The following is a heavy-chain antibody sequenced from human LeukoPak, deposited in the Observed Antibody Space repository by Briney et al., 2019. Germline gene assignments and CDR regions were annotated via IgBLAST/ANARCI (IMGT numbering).Heavy chain of an antibody. CDR1: GDSITSRDYY. Sequence: PSQTLSLTCSVSGDSITSRDYYWSWIRQPPGKGLEWIGYIYYSGSTYYNPSLKSRVTMSVDTSKNQFSLKLVSATAADTAVYYCARVAVVVPGYLYFCMDVWGKGTTVTVSS. CDR3: ARVAVVVPGYLYFCMDV. J-gene: IGHJ6*03. V-gene: IGHV4-30-4*08. D-gene: IGHD4-23*01. CDR2: IYYSGST.